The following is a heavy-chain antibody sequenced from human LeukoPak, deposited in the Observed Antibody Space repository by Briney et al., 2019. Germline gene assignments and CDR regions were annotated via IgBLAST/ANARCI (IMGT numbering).Heavy chain of an antibody. V-gene: IGHV3-48*01. D-gene: IGHD6-6*01. CDR2: ISSSSSTI. J-gene: IGHJ3*02. CDR1: GFTFSSYT. Sequence: PGGSLRLSCAASGFTFSSYTMSWVRQAPGKGPEWVAYISSSSSTIYYADSVKGRFTISRDNGKNSLYLQMNSLTAEDTAVYYCAREYSSSSGRAFDIWGQGTMVTVSS. CDR3: AREYSSSSGRAFDI.